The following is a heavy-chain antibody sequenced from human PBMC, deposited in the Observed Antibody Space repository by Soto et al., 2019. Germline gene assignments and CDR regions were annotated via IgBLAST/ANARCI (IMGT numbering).Heavy chain of an antibody. Sequence: LGGSLRLSCAASGFTFSNYWMTWVRQAPGKGLEWVANIKEDGSEKHYVDSVKGRFTISRDNAKNSLYLQMNSLRVEDTAVYFCSRDVVVGAKALNYWGQGALVTVSS. CDR2: IKEDGSEK. CDR1: GFTFSNYW. D-gene: IGHD2-15*01. V-gene: IGHV3-7*01. J-gene: IGHJ4*02. CDR3: SRDVVVGAKALNY.